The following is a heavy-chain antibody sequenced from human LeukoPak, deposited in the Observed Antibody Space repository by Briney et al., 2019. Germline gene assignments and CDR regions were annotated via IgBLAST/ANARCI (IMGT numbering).Heavy chain of an antibody. V-gene: IGHV1-69*05. Sequence: SVKVSCKASGGTFSSYAISWVRQDPGQGLEWMGGIIPIFGTANYAQKLQGRVTITTDESTSTAYMELSSLRSEDTAVYYCARGQPEDIVVVPAAMEADYYYYYMDVWGKGTTVTVSS. CDR3: ARGQPEDIVVVPAAMEADYYYYYMDV. CDR2: IIPIFGTA. CDR1: GGTFSSYA. J-gene: IGHJ6*03. D-gene: IGHD2-2*01.